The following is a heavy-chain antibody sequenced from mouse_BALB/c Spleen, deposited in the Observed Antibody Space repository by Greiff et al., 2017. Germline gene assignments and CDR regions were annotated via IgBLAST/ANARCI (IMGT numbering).Heavy chain of an antibody. V-gene: IGHV1-9*01. CDR2: ILPGSGST. CDR3: ARTWDDSNPWFAY. CDR1: GYTFSSYW. Sequence: VQLQQSGAELLQPGASVKISCKATGYTFSSYWIQWVKQRPGHGLEWIGEILPGSGSTNYNEKFKGKATFTADTSSNTAYMQLSSLTSDDSAVYYCARTWDDSNPWFAYWGQGTLVTVSA. J-gene: IGHJ3*01. D-gene: IGHD2-5*01.